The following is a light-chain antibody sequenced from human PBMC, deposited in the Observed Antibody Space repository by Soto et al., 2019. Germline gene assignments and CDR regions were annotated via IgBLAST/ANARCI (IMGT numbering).Light chain of an antibody. CDR3: QQYDTSYFT. J-gene: IGKJ3*01. CDR1: HNITSRS. CDR2: DTS. Sequence: EIVLTQTPGTLSLSPGERATLTCQTGHNITSRSLAWYQHKPDQAPRLLIYDTSSRAADAPDRFTGAGSGTDFTLTVNRLEAEDFAIYYCQQYDTSYFTFGPGTRVD. V-gene: IGKV3-20*01.